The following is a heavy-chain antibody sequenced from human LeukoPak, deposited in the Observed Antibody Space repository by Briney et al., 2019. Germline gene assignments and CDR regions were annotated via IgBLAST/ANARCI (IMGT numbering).Heavy chain of an antibody. D-gene: IGHD3-3*01. V-gene: IGHV1-8*01. J-gene: IGHJ5*02. Sequence: ASVKVSCKASGYTFTSYDINWVRHATGQGLEWMGWMNPNSGNTGYAQKFQGRVTMTRNTSISTAYMELSSLRSEDTAVYYCARGPYITIFGVVRNWFDPWGQGTLVTVSS. CDR3: ARGPYITIFGVVRNWFDP. CDR1: GYTFTSYD. CDR2: MNPNSGNT.